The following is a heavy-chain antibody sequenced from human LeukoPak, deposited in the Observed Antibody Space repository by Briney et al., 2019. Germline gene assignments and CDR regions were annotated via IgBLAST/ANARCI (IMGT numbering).Heavy chain of an antibody. V-gene: IGHV1-69*13. J-gene: IGHJ4*02. CDR1: GGTFSSYA. Sequence: SVKVSCKASGGTFSSYAISWVRQAPGQRLEWMGGIIPIFGTANYAQKFQGRVTITADESTSTAYMELSSLRSEDTAVYYCARDSGIYSSGWYSPDYWGQGTLVTVSS. CDR3: ARDSGIYSSGWYSPDY. D-gene: IGHD6-19*01. CDR2: IIPIFGTA.